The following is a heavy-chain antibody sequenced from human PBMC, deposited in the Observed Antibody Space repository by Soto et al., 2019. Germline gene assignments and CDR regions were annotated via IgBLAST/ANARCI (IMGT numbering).Heavy chain of an antibody. J-gene: IGHJ4*02. D-gene: IGHD3-3*01. CDR1: GFTFSSYA. CDR2: ISDSGGSS. CDR3: ARAADDYGFWSGYLY. V-gene: IGHV3-23*02. Sequence: EVQLLESGGGLVQPGGSLRLSCAASGFTFSSYAMSWVRQAPGKGLEWVSSISDSGGSSYYGHSVKGRFTISRDNSKTTLYLQMNNLRAEDTAVYFCARAADDYGFWSGYLYWGQGTLVSVSS.